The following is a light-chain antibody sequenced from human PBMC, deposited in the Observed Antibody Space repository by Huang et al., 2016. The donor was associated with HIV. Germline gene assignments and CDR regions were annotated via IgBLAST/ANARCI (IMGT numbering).Light chain of an antibody. CDR2: DVS. CDR1: QSLLHSDGRTY. CDR3: MQSIQLPLT. V-gene: IGKV2D-29*02. J-gene: IGKJ4*01. Sequence: DIVMTQAPLSLSVTPGQPASISCKSSQSLLHSDGRTYLYWYLQRPGQSPPLLIYDVSDRFSGVPDRFSGSGSGTDFTLKISRVEAEDVGVYYCMQSIQLPLTFGGGTKVEI.